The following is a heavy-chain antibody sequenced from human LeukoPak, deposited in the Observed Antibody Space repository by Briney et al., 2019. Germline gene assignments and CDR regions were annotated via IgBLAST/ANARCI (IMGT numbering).Heavy chain of an antibody. D-gene: IGHD6-19*01. CDR3: AKGGRFSSGWAYDY. V-gene: IGHV3-23*01. CDR2: IGGSGSNT. Sequence: PGGSLRLSCAASGFTFSNHAMSWVRQAPGKGLEWVSTIGGSGSNTFYADPVKGRFTISRDNSKNTLYLQMNSLRAEDSAVYYCAKGGRFSSGWAYDYWGQGMLVTVSS. CDR1: GFTFSNHA. J-gene: IGHJ4*02.